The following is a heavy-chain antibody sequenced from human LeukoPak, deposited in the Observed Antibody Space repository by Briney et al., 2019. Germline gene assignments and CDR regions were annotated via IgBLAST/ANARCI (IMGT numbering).Heavy chain of an antibody. CDR3: ARQGDQLWWFFAY. CDR1: GFTFSNYA. D-gene: IGHD2-21*01. CDR2: ISYDGSNK. Sequence: GGSLRLSCAASGFTFSNYAMNWVRQAPGKGLEWVAVISYDGSNKFYAGSVMGRFTISRDNSKNTLYLQMNSLRPEDTAVYYCARQGDQLWWFFAYWGQGTLLTVSS. J-gene: IGHJ4*02. V-gene: IGHV3-30-3*01.